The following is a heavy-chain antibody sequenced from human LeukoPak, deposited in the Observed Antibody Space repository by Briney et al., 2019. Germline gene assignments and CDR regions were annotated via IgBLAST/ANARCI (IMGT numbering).Heavy chain of an antibody. D-gene: IGHD4-17*01. CDR2: INPNSGGT. Sequence: ASVKVACKASGYTFTGDYMHWVRQAPGQGLEWVGWINPNSGGTNYAQKFQGRVTMTRDTSISTAYMELSRLRSDDTAVYYCARENGYGDYGYWFDPWGQGTLVTVSS. CDR1: GYTFTGDY. V-gene: IGHV1-2*02. J-gene: IGHJ5*02. CDR3: ARENGYGDYGYWFDP.